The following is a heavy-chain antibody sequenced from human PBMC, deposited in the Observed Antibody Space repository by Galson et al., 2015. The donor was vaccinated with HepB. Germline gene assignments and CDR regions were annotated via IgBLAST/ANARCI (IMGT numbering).Heavy chain of an antibody. Sequence: SVKVSCKASGYTFTSYDINWVRQATGQGLEWMGWMNPNSGNTGYAQKFQGRVTMTRNTSISTAYMELSSLRSEDTAVYYCARGFEGGSYGDYYYYYYMDVWGKGTTVTVSS. CDR1: GYTFTSYD. V-gene: IGHV1-8*01. D-gene: IGHD4-17*01. CDR2: MNPNSGNT. CDR3: ARGFEGGSYGDYYYYYYMDV. J-gene: IGHJ6*03.